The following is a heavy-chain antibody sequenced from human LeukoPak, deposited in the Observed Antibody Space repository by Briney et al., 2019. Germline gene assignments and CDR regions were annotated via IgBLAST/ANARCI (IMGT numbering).Heavy chain of an antibody. CDR1: GGTFSSYA. Sequence: GASVKVSCKASGGTFSSYAISWVRQAPGQGLEWMGGIIPIFGTANYAQKFQGRVTITADESTSTAYMELSSLRSEDTAVYYCARVGLSGDYVRYYYYMDVWGKGTTVTISS. D-gene: IGHD4-17*01. CDR2: IIPIFGTA. CDR3: ARVGLSGDYVRYYYYMDV. V-gene: IGHV1-69*01. J-gene: IGHJ6*03.